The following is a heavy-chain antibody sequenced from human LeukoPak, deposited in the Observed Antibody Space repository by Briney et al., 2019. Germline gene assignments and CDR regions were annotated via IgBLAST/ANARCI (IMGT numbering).Heavy chain of an antibody. J-gene: IGHJ3*02. Sequence: GGSLRLSCAASGFTFSSYSTNWVRQAPGKGLEWVSYISSSSSTIYYADSVKGRFTISRDNAKNSLYLQMNSLRAEDTAVYYCAKDQGRAYGYAFDIWGQGTMVTVSS. CDR3: AKDQGRAYGYAFDI. D-gene: IGHD6-13*01. CDR1: GFTFSSYS. V-gene: IGHV3-48*01. CDR2: ISSSSSTI.